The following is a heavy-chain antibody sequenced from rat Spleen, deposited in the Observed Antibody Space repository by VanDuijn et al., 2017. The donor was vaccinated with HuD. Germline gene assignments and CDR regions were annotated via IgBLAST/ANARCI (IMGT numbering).Heavy chain of an antibody. V-gene: IGHV2-1*01. D-gene: IGHD1-6*01. CDR3: TREDVYYGLSNLFAF. Sequence: QVQVKESGPGLVQPSQTLSLTCTVSGFSLTNFHVHWVRQPPGKGLEWMGGIWGDGSTYFNSTLKSRLSISRDTSKSQVFLKMNSLQTEDTAIYFCTREDVYYGLSNLFAFWGQGTLVTVTS. CDR1: GFSLTNFH. CDR2: IWGDGST. J-gene: IGHJ3*01.